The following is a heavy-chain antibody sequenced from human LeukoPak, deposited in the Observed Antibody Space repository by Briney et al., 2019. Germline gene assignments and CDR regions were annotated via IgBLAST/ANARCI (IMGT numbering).Heavy chain of an antibody. CDR3: ARGDCSGGSCYQA. V-gene: IGHV3-21*01. CDR1: GFIFRSYS. Sequence: PGGALRLSCAASGFIFRSYSMNWVRQAPGKGLEWVSSISSSSSYIYYADSVKGRFTISRDNAKNSLYLQMNSLRAEDTAVYYCARGDCSGGSCYQAWGQGTLVTVSS. J-gene: IGHJ4*02. D-gene: IGHD2-15*01. CDR2: ISSSSSYI.